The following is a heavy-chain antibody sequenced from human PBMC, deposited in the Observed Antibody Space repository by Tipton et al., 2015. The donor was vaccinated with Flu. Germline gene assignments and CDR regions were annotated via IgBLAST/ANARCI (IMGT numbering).Heavy chain of an antibody. Sequence: TLSLTCTASGGFFTSYYWNWIRQPPGKGLEWIGYIYNSQYTKYNPSLKSRVTISVDTSKKQFSLQLRSVTAADTAVYYCARDPSLGMPDYFDSWGQGTLVTASS. CDR2: IYNSQYT. CDR1: GGFFTSYY. CDR3: ARDPSLGMPDYFDS. J-gene: IGHJ4*02. D-gene: IGHD2-2*01. V-gene: IGHV4-59*12.